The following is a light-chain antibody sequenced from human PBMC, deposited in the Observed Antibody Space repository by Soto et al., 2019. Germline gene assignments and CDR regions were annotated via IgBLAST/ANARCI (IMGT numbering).Light chain of an antibody. CDR1: QSISSY. J-gene: IGKJ2*01. V-gene: IGKV1-39*01. Sequence: DIQMTQSPSSLSASVGDRVTITCRASQSISSYLTWYQQKPGKAPDLLIFGASSLKSGVPATFGGSDSGTDFTLTISSLQTEHFAHYYYQQTYSPPYTFGQGTKLEI. CDR2: GAS. CDR3: QQTYSPPYT.